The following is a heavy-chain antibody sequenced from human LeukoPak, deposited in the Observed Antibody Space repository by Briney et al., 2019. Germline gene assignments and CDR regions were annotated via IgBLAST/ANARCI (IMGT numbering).Heavy chain of an antibody. CDR3: AREDDSWGPNNLDL. V-gene: IGHV3-48*02. D-gene: IGHD7-27*01. CDR1: AFTFSDHS. Sequence: GGSLRLSCAASAFTFSDHSMSWVRQAPGKGLEWISYIDTRSSVIYGDSVMGRFTISRDNAKNSLYLQMNSLRDEDTAMYYCAREDDSWGPNNLDLWGQGTMVTVPS. J-gene: IGHJ3*01. CDR2: IDTRSSVI.